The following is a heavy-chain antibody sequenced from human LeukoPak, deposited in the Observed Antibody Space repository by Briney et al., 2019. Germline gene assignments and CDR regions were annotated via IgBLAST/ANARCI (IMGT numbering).Heavy chain of an antibody. CDR1: GFTFSSYA. D-gene: IGHD4-17*01. J-gene: IGHJ4*02. Sequence: GGSLRLSCAASGFTFSSYAMSWVRQAPGKGLEWVSAISGSGDNTYYADSVKGRFTISRDISKNRLYLQMNSLRAEDTAIYYCAKDYRDDDYGDYSDYWGQGTLVTVSS. CDR2: ISGSGDNT. V-gene: IGHV3-23*01. CDR3: AKDYRDDDYGDYSDY.